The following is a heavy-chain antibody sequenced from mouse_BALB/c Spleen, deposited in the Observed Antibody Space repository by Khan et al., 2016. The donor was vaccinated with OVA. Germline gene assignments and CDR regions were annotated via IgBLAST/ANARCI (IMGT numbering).Heavy chain of an antibody. J-gene: IGHJ3*01. V-gene: IGHV9-2-1*01. CDR1: GYTFTDYS. Sequence: QIQLVQSGPELKKPGETVKISCKASGYTFTDYSIHWVKQAPGEVLKWMGWIKSEHGEPTYADDFKVRFVFSLETATSTVYLQMNNLKNDDTATYLWARSFFTYWGQETLVTVSA. CDR2: IKSEHGEP. CDR3: ARSFFTY.